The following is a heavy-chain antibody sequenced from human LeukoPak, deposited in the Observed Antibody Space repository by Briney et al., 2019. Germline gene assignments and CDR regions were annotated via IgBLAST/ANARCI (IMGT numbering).Heavy chain of an antibody. CDR1: GGTFSSYA. J-gene: IGHJ4*02. CDR2: IIPIFGIA. CDR3: ARDQPSSDIVATIMYYFDY. D-gene: IGHD5-12*01. Sequence: SVKVSCKASGGTFSSYAISWVRQAPGQGLKWMGRIIPIFGIANYAQKFQGRVTITADKSTSTAYMELSSLRSEDTAVYYCARDQPSSDIVATIMYYFDYWGQGTLVTISS. V-gene: IGHV1-69*04.